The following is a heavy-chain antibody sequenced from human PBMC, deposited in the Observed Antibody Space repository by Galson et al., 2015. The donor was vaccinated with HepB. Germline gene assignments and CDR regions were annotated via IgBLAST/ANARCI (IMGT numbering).Heavy chain of an antibody. V-gene: IGHV3-66*01. Sequence: SLRLSCAASGFTVSSNYMSWVRQAPGKGLEWVSVIYSGGSTYYADSVKGRFTISRDNSKNTLYLQMNSLRAEDTAVYYCARSKDYGSGSYYDWYFDLWGRGTLVTVSS. CDR3: ARSKDYGSGSYYDWYFDL. D-gene: IGHD3-10*01. CDR1: GFTVSSNY. CDR2: IYSGGST. J-gene: IGHJ2*01.